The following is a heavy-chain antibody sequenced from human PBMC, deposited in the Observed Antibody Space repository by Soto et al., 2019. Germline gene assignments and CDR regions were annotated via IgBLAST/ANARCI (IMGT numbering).Heavy chain of an antibody. Sequence: QVQLVESGGGMVQPGTSLRVSCVGSGFTFRSYVIHWVRQAPGKGLEWVALTSYDGSDKYYGDSVRGRFTISRDNPRNTVYLQMDSLSPEDTVLYSGARGGRTGGLDVWGQGTLVSVSS. V-gene: IGHV3-30*19. CDR1: GFTFRSYV. CDR2: TSYDGSDK. CDR3: ARGGRTGGLDV. D-gene: IGHD3-16*01. J-gene: IGHJ1*01.